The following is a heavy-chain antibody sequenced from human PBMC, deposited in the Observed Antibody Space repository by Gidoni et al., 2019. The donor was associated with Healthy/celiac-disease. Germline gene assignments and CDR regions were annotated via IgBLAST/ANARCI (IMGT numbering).Heavy chain of an antibody. J-gene: IGHJ6*03. Sequence: QVQLVQSGAEVTKPGASVKVSCKASGYTFTGYYMHWVRQAPGQGLEWMGWINPNSGGTNYSQKFQGRVTMTRDTSISTAYMELSRLRSDDTAVYYCARVGCSSTSCHYYMDVWGKGTTVTVSS. CDR2: INPNSGGT. V-gene: IGHV1-2*02. CDR1: GYTFTGYY. CDR3: ARVGCSSTSCHYYMDV. D-gene: IGHD2-2*01.